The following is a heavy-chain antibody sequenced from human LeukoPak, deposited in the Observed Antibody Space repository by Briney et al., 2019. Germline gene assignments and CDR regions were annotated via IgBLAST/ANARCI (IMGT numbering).Heavy chain of an antibody. Sequence: GGSLRLSCAASGFTFSTYTMYWVRQAPGKGLEWVAVISYDGSNKYYADSVKGRFSISRDNSKNTLYLQMNSLRAEDTGVYYCARYWTYVWGSYRPGALDYWGQGTLVTVSS. CDR1: GFTFSTYT. CDR3: ARYWTYVWGSYRPGALDY. D-gene: IGHD3-16*02. CDR2: ISYDGSNK. J-gene: IGHJ4*02. V-gene: IGHV3-30*04.